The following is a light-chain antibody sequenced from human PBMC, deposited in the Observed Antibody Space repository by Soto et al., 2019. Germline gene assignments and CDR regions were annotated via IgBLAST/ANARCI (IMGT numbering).Light chain of an antibody. V-gene: IGKV3-20*01. Sequence: EIVLTQSPGTLSLSPGERATLSCRASQSVSSSYLSWYQQKPGQAPMLLIYGASSRATGAPDRFSGSGSGTDFSLTISRLEPEEFSVYYCQQYGSSPLFTFGPGTKVDIK. CDR1: QSVSSSY. CDR2: GAS. J-gene: IGKJ3*01. CDR3: QQYGSSPLFT.